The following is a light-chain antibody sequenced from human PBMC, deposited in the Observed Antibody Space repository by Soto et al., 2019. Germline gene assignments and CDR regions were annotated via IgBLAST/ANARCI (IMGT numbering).Light chain of an antibody. CDR2: EVS. V-gene: IGLV2-14*01. J-gene: IGLJ3*02. CDR1: SSDVGGYNY. Sequence: QSALTQPASVSGSPGQSITISCTGTSSDVGGYNYVSWYQQHPGKAPKIMIYEVSNRPSGASNRFSGSKSGNTASLTISGLQAEDEADYYCSSYTSSSTHWVFGGGTKLTVL. CDR3: SSYTSSSTHWV.